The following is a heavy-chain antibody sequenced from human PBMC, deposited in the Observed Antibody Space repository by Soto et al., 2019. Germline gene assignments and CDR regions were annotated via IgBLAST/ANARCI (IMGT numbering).Heavy chain of an antibody. CDR3: ARDPQREANYGEFDYGLGV. CDR2: ISGSGRTK. V-gene: IGHV3-48*03. CDR1: GSTFSHYE. J-gene: IGHJ6*02. Sequence: GGSLRLSCAASGSTFSHYELNWVRQARGKGLEWVSYISGSGRTKSYADSVRGRFTISRDNAKNSLYLQMNSLRVEDTAVYFCARDPQREANYGEFDYGLGVWGQGTTVTVSS. D-gene: IGHD4-17*01.